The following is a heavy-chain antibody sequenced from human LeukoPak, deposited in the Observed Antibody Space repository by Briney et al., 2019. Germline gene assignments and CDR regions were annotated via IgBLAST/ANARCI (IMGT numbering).Heavy chain of an antibody. CDR3: SRDHGWSGELD. V-gene: IGHV4-59*12. J-gene: IGHJ4*02. D-gene: IGHD3-3*01. CDR1: GDSMNNYY. Sequence: SETLSLTCIVSGDSMNNYYWSWIRQPPAKGLEWIGYIYYSGNTNYYPSLKSRVTILVDTSKNQFSLKLSSVTAADTAVYFCSRDHGWSGELDWGQGTLVTVSS. CDR2: IYYSGNT.